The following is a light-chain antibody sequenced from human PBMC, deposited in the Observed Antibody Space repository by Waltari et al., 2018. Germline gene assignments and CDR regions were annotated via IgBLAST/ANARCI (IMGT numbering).Light chain of an antibody. CDR3: QQYYSTPLT. J-gene: IGKJ4*01. CDR1: QSVLYSSNNKNY. Sequence: DIVMTQSPDSLAVCLGERAPVNCKSSQSVLYSSNNKNYLAWYQQKPGQPPELLIHSASSRESGVPDRFSGSGSGTDFTLTISSLQAEDVAVYYCQQYYSTPLTFGGVTKVEI. V-gene: IGKV4-1*01. CDR2: SAS.